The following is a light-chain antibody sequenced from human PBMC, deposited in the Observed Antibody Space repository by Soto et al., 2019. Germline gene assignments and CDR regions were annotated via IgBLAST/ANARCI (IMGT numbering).Light chain of an antibody. CDR1: QSVSSH. CDR2: GAS. Sequence: VLTQSPATLSVSPGESATLSCRASQSVSSHLAWYQQKPGQAPRLLIYGASSRATGIPDRFSGSGSGTDFTLTISRLEPEDFAVYYCQQYGSSPTFGQGTRLEIK. J-gene: IGKJ5*01. CDR3: QQYGSSPT. V-gene: IGKV3-20*01.